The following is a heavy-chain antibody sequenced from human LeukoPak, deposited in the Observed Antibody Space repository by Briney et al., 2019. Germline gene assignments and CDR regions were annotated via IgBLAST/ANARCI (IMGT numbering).Heavy chain of an antibody. J-gene: IGHJ1*01. CDR1: GGSISSYY. CDR2: IYYSGST. D-gene: IGHD6-19*01. Sequence: PSETLSLTCTVSGGSISSYYWSWIRQPPGKGLEGIGYIYYSGSTNYNPSLKSRVTISVDTSKNQFSLKLSSVTAADTPVYYCAGQIYSSCWYLEYFQHWGQGTLVTVPS. V-gene: IGHV4-59*08. CDR3: AGQIYSSCWYLEYFQH.